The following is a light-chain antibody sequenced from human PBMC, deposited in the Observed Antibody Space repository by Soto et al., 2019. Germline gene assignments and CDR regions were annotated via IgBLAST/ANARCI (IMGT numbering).Light chain of an antibody. J-gene: IGLJ1*01. CDR3: QSYDSSLSGSTV. CDR2: DNN. Sequence: QAVVTQPPSVSGAPGQRVTISCTGTSSNIGAGYDVHWYQQFSGTAPKLLIYDNNNRPSRVPDRFSASKSGTSASLAITGLQAEDEADYYCQSYDSSLSGSTVFGTGTKLTVL. CDR1: SSNIGAGYD. V-gene: IGLV1-40*01.